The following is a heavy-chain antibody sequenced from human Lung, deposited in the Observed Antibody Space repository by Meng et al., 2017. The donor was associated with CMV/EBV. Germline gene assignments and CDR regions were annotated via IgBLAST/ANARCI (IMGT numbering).Heavy chain of an antibody. CDR1: GGSISSGDYY. Sequence: VELQESGPGLVKPSPTLSPTCTVSGGSISSGDYYWSWIRQPPGKGLEWIGYIYYSGSTYYNPSLKSRVTISVDTSKNQFSLKLSSVTAADTAVYYCARALDTAMVTFDYWGQGTLVTVSS. V-gene: IGHV4-30-4*08. J-gene: IGHJ4*02. CDR2: IYYSGST. CDR3: ARALDTAMVTFDY. D-gene: IGHD5-18*01.